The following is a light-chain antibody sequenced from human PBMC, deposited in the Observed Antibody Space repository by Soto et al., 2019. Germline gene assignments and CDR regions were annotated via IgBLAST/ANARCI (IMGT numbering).Light chain of an antibody. CDR1: SSDVGNYKY. J-gene: IGLJ1*01. V-gene: IGLV2-14*01. CDR3: CSYTSSGPYV. Sequence: QSAPTQPASVSGSPGQSITISCTGTSSDVGNYKYVSWYQQHPGKAPKLMIYEVSNRPSGVSNRFSGSKSGNTASLTISGLQAEDETDYYCCSYTSSGPYVFGTGTKLTVL. CDR2: EVS.